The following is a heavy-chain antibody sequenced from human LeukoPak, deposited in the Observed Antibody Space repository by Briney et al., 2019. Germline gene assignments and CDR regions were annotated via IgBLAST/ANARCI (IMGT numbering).Heavy chain of an antibody. CDR2: ISSSGSTI. CDR1: GFTFSSYE. CDR3: ARDSDYYYGMDV. J-gene: IGHJ6*02. Sequence: GGSLRLSCAASGFTFSSYEMNWVRQAPGKGLEGVSYISSSGSTIYYADSVKGRFTISRDNAKNSLYLQMNSLRAEDTAVYYCARDSDYYYGMDVWGQGTTVTVSS. V-gene: IGHV3-48*03.